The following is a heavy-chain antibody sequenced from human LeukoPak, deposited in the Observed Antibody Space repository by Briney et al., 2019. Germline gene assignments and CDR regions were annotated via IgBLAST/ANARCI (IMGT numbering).Heavy chain of an antibody. CDR3: ATARGVAATPNYYYMDV. CDR1: GFTFSSYW. D-gene: IGHD2-15*01. Sequence: GGSLRLSCAASGFTFSSYWMSWVRQAPGKGLEWVANIKQDGSEKYYVDSVKGRFTISRDNAKNSLYLQMNSLRAEDTAVYYCATARGVAATPNYYYMDVWGKGTTVTISS. V-gene: IGHV3-7*01. CDR2: IKQDGSEK. J-gene: IGHJ6*03.